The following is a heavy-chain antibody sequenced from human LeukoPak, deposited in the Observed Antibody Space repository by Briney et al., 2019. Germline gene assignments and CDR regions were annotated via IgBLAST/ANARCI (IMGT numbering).Heavy chain of an antibody. J-gene: IGHJ4*02. Sequence: GGSLRLSCSASGFTFSSYAMSWVRQAPGKGLEWVSVISGSGGSTYYADSVKGQFTISKDNSKTTLYLQMNSLRAEDTAVYYCAKADGGNLFDYWGQGTLVTVS. CDR1: GFTFSSYA. D-gene: IGHD4-23*01. V-gene: IGHV3-23*01. CDR2: ISGSGGST. CDR3: AKADGGNLFDY.